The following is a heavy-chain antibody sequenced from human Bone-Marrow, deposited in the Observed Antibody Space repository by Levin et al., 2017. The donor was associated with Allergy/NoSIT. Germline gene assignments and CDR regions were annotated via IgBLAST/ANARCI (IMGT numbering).Heavy chain of an antibody. V-gene: IGHV5-51*01. CDR3: ARRSSASSTPYFYYYYLDV. CDR2: IDPGDSDA. D-gene: IGHD2-2*01. Sequence: GESLKISCKGSGYSFTNYWIGWVRQMPGKGLEWMGVIDPGDSDARYSPSFEGQVTISVDKSISTAYLQWNSLKASDTAIYFCARRSSASSTPYFYYYYLDVWGKGTTVIVSS. J-gene: IGHJ6*03. CDR1: GYSFTNYW.